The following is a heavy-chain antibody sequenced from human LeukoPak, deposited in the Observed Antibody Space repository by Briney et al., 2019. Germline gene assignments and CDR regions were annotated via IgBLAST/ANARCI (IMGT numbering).Heavy chain of an antibody. D-gene: IGHD2-2*02. Sequence: ASVKVSCKASGYTFTSYGISWVRQAPGQGLEWMGWISAYNGNTNYAQKLQGRVTMTTGTSTSTAYMELRSLRSDDTAVYYCARGGRDIVVVPAAISFDYWGQGTLVTVSS. J-gene: IGHJ4*02. CDR2: ISAYNGNT. CDR1: GYTFTSYG. CDR3: ARGGRDIVVVPAAISFDY. V-gene: IGHV1-18*01.